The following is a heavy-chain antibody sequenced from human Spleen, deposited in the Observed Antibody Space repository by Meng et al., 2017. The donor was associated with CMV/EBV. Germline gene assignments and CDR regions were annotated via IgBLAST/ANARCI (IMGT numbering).Heavy chain of an antibody. CDR1: GGTICSYY. V-gene: IGHV4-4*07. CDR3: ARDGRRYDILTGPPGFDP. CDR2: IYTSGST. D-gene: IGHD3-9*01. Sequence: HVCGLGPETPSSTLPSPSNSSGGTICSYYRRWIRRPAAKGMEWIGRIYTSGSTNTNPSLKRRVTMSVDTSTNQFSLKLSSVTAADTAVYYCARDGRRYDILTGPPGFDPWGQGTLVTVSS. J-gene: IGHJ5*02.